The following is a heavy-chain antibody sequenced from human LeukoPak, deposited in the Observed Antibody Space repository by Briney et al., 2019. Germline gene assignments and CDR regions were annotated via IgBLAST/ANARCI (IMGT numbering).Heavy chain of an antibody. CDR2: ISISGTKT. J-gene: IGHJ4*02. CDR1: EFDFSTHA. CDR3: SKTSIVGPTEIDY. D-gene: IGHD1-26*01. Sequence: GGSLRLSCAAPEFDFSTHAMTWVRQAPGKGLEWVSAISISGTKTYYADSVKGRFTISRDNSKNTLYLQTYSLRAEDTAVYYCSKTSIVGPTEIDYWGQGTLVTVSS. V-gene: IGHV3-23*01.